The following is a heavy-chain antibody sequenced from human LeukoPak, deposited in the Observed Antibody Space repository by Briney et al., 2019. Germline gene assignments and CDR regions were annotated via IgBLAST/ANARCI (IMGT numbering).Heavy chain of an antibody. D-gene: IGHD6-19*01. CDR1: GYTFTGYY. Sequence: EASVKVSCKASGYTFTGYYMHWVRQAPGQGLEWMGWINPNSGGTNYAQKFQGRVTMTRDTSISTAYMELSRLRSDDTAVYYCARTYSSGWYFSHWGQGTLVTVSS. CDR2: INPNSGGT. V-gene: IGHV1-2*02. J-gene: IGHJ4*02. CDR3: ARTYSSGWYFSH.